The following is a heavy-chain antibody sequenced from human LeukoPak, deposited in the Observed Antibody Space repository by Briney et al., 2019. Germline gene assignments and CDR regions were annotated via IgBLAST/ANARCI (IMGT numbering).Heavy chain of an antibody. CDR1: GGSFSGYY. D-gene: IGHD3-10*01. CDR2: INHSGGT. J-gene: IGHJ6*03. V-gene: IGHV4-34*01. CDR3: ARGKRGYYYGSGSGYYYYYMDV. Sequence: PSETLSLTCAVYGGSFSGYYWSWIRQPPGKGLEWIGEINHSGGTNYNPSLKSRVTISVDTSKNQFSLKLSSVTAADTAVYYCARGKRGYYYGSGSGYYYYYMDVWGKGTTVTVSS.